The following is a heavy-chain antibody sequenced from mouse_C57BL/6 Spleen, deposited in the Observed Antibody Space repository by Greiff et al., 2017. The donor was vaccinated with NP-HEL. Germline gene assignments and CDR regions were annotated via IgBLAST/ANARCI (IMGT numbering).Heavy chain of an antibody. D-gene: IGHD2-4*01. CDR2: IRNKANGYTT. CDR1: GFTFTDYY. V-gene: IGHV7-3*01. Sequence: VQLKESGGGLVQPGGSLSLSCAASGFTFTDYYMSWVRQPPGKALEWLGFIRNKANGYTTEYSSSVKGRFTISRDNSQSILYLQMNALRAEDSATYYCARPLGLRAYWGQGTLVTVSA. CDR3: ARPLGLRAY. J-gene: IGHJ3*01.